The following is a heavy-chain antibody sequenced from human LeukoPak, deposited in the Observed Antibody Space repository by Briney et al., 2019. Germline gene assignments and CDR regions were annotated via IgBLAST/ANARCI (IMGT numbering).Heavy chain of an antibody. J-gene: IGHJ5*02. V-gene: IGHV4-34*01. CDR3: ARGVTMARRFDP. Sequence: PSETLSLTCAVYGGSFSGYYWSWIRQPPGKGLEWIGEINHSGSTNYNPSLKSRVTISVDTSKNQFSLKLSSVTAADTAVYYCARGVTMARRFDPWGQGTLVTVSS. CDR2: INHSGST. CDR1: GGSFSGYY. D-gene: IGHD3-3*01.